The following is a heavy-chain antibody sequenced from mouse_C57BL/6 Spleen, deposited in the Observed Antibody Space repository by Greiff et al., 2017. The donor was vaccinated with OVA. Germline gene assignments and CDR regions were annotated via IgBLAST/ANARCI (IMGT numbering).Heavy chain of an antibody. J-gene: IGHJ3*01. Sequence: VQLQQSGAELVKPGASVKISCKASGYAFSSYWMNWVKQRPGKGLEWIGQIYPGDGDTNYNGKFKGKATLTADKSSSTAYMQLSSLTSEDAAVYFCARDYYDYDGGWFAYWGQGTLVSVSA. CDR1: GYAFSSYW. CDR2: IYPGDGDT. CDR3: ARDYYDYDGGWFAY. V-gene: IGHV1-80*01. D-gene: IGHD2-4*01.